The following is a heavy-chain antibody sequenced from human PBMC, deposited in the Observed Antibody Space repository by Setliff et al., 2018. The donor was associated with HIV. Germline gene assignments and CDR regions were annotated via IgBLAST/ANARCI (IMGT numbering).Heavy chain of an antibody. CDR3: ARGRDDYNYDPFDI. D-gene: IGHD4-4*01. V-gene: IGHV4-34*01. CDR2: VNHSGST. CDR1: GGSFNGYY. J-gene: IGHJ3*02. Sequence: ETLSLTCAVYGGSFNGYYWSWIRQPPGKGLEWIGEVNHSGSTNYNPSLKSRVTISVDTSKNQFSLKLSSVTAADTAVYYCARGRDDYNYDPFDIWGQGTMGTVS.